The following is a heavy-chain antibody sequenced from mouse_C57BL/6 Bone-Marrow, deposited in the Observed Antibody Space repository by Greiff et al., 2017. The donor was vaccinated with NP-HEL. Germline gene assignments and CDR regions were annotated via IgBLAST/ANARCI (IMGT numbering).Heavy chain of an antibody. CDR3: ARRNYYYGSLFAY. CDR2: IYPRDGST. V-gene: IGHV1-78*01. CDR1: GYTFTDHT. D-gene: IGHD1-1*01. J-gene: IGHJ3*01. Sequence: VQLVESDAELVKPGASVKISCKVSGYTFTDHTIHWMKQRPEQGLEWIGYIYPRDGSTKYNEKFKGKATLTADKSSSTAYMQLNSLTSEDSAVYFCARRNYYYGSLFAYWGQGTLVTVSA.